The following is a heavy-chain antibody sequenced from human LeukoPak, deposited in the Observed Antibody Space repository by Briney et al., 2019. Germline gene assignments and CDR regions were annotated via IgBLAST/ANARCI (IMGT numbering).Heavy chain of an antibody. CDR1: GGSISSYY. CDR3: ARGFIYGDYEPPQYYFDY. V-gene: IGHV4-59*01. Sequence: PSETLSLTCTVSGGSISSYYWSWIRQPPGKGLEWIGYIYYSGSTNYNPSLKSRVTISVDTSKNQFSLKLSSVTAADTAVYYCARGFIYGDYEPPQYYFDYWGQGTLVTVSS. J-gene: IGHJ4*02. CDR2: IYYSGST. D-gene: IGHD4-17*01.